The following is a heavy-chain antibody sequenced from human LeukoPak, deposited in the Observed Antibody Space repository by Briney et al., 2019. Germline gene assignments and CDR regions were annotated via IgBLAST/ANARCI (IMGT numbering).Heavy chain of an antibody. Sequence: GGSLRLSCAASGFTVSSNYMSWVRQAPGKGLEWVSVIYSGGSTYYADSVKGRFTISRDNSKNTLYLQMNSLRAEDTAVYYCARDGAYDDFWSGYSVDAFDIWGQGTMVTVSS. CDR3: ARDGAYDDFWSGYSVDAFDI. CDR2: IYSGGST. V-gene: IGHV3-66*02. CDR1: GFTVSSNY. J-gene: IGHJ3*02. D-gene: IGHD3-3*01.